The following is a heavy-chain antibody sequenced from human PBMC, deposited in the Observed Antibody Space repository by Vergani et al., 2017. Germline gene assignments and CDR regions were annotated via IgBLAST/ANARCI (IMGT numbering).Heavy chain of an antibody. Sequence: EVQLVESGGGLVKPGGSLRLSCAASGFTFSSYSMNWVRQAPGKGLEWVSSISSSSSYIYYADSVKGRFTISRDNAKNSLYLQMNSLRAEDTAVYYCARDLSLSEHYYGSGSPAEYWGQGTLVTVSS. CDR1: GFTFSSYS. V-gene: IGHV3-21*01. CDR3: ARDLSLSEHYYGSGSPAEY. J-gene: IGHJ4*02. CDR2: ISSSSSYI. D-gene: IGHD3-10*01.